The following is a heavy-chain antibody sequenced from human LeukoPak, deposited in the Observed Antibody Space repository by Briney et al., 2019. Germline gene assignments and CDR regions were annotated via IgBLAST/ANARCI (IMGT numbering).Heavy chain of an antibody. J-gene: IGHJ3*02. Sequence: GGSLRLSCAASGFTFSSYSMNWVRQAPGKGLEWVSSISSSSSYIYYADSLKGRFTISRDNAKNSLYLQMNILRAEDTAVYYCAREAYDAFDIWGQGTMVTVSS. V-gene: IGHV3-21*01. CDR1: GFTFSSYS. CDR2: ISSSSSYI. CDR3: AREAYDAFDI.